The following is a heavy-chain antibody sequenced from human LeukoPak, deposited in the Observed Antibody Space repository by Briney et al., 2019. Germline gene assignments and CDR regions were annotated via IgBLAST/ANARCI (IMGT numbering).Heavy chain of an antibody. J-gene: IGHJ6*03. CDR2: INPNSGGT. CDR3: ARVTTNDSYYYYCMDV. CDR1: GYTFTNYY. V-gene: IGHV1-2*02. Sequence: ASVKVSCKASGYTFTNYYIHWVRQAPGQGLEWMGWINPNSGGTSAAQKFQGRVTMTRDTSISTAHMELSRLRSDDTAVYYCARVTTNDSYYYYCMDVWGKGATVTVSS. D-gene: IGHD4-11*01.